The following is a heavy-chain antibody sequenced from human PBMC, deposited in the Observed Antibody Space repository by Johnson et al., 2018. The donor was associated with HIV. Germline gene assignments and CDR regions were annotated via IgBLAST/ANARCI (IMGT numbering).Heavy chain of an antibody. CDR3: VGGWDAFDI. CDR1: GFTFSSYG. J-gene: IGHJ3*02. CDR2: IRYDGSNK. Sequence: QVQLVESGGGVVQPGGSLRLSCAASGFTFSSYGMHWVRQAPGKGLEWVAFIRYDGSNKYYADSVKGRFTISRDNSKNTLYLQMNSLGAEDTAVYHCVGGWDAFDIWGQGTMVTVSS. V-gene: IGHV3-30*02. D-gene: IGHD3-16*01.